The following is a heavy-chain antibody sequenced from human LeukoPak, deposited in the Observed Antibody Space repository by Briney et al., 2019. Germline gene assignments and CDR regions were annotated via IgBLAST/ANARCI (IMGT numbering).Heavy chain of an antibody. D-gene: IGHD3-10*01. CDR2: IYHSGST. V-gene: IGHV4-30-2*01. CDR3: ARVSGSGSYYKYYFDY. CDR1: GASISSGGYS. J-gene: IGHJ4*02. Sequence: PSQTLSLTCAVSGASISSGGYSWSWIRQPPGKGLEWIGYIYHSGSTYYNPSLKSRVTISVDRSKNQFSLKLSSVTAADTAVYYCARVSGSGSYYKYYFDYWGQGTLVTVSS.